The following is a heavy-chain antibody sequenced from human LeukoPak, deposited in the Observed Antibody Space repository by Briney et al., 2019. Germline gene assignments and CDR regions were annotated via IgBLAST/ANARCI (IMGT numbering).Heavy chain of an antibody. V-gene: IGHV4-31*03. CDR1: GGSISSGGYY. D-gene: IGHD2-21*02. CDR3: ARWGCNGDCFSNWFDP. J-gene: IGHJ5*02. CDR2: IYYSGST. Sequence: SETLSLTCSVSGGSISSGGYYWSWVRQHPGKGLEWIGYIYYSGSTYYNPSLKSRVTLSVDTSKNQFSLELNSVTAADTAVYYCARWGCNGDCFSNWFDPWGQGTLVTVSS.